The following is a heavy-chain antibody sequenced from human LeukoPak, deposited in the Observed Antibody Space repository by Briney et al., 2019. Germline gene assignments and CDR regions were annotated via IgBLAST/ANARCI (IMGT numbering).Heavy chain of an antibody. J-gene: IGHJ4*02. Sequence: ASVKVSCKASGGTFISYAISWVRQAPGQGLEWMGGIIPIFGTANYAQKFQGRVTITADESTSTAYMELSSLRSEDTAVYYCARVRAEMATIPEFDYWGQGTLVTVSS. V-gene: IGHV1-69*13. CDR2: IIPIFGTA. CDR3: ARVRAEMATIPEFDY. CDR1: GGTFISYA. D-gene: IGHD5-24*01.